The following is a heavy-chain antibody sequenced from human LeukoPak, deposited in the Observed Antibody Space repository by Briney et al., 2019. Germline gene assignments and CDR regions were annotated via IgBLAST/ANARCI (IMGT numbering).Heavy chain of an antibody. CDR1: GFTFSSYE. J-gene: IGHJ4*02. CDR2: ISSSGSTI. CDR3: ARALTTTMAPG. Sequence: PGGSLRLSCAASGFTFSSYEMNWVRQAPGKGLEWVSCISSSGSTIYYADSVKGRFTISRDNAKNSLYLQMNSLRAEDTAVYYCARALTTTMAPGGGQGTLVTVSS. D-gene: IGHD5-18*01. V-gene: IGHV3-48*03.